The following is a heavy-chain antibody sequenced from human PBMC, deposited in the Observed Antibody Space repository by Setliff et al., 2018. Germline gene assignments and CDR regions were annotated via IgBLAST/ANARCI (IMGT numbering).Heavy chain of an antibody. Sequence: PGGSLRLSCAASGFTFSSYVMTWVRQAPGKGLEWVSGISGSGGDTYYTDSVNGRFTISRDNSNNTLYLQMNSLRAEDTATYYCARSENCFSTHCSPYDYWGQGTLVTVSS. CDR3: ARSENCFSTHCSPYDY. J-gene: IGHJ4*02. D-gene: IGHD2-2*01. CDR2: ISGSGGDT. V-gene: IGHV3-23*01. CDR1: GFTFSSYV.